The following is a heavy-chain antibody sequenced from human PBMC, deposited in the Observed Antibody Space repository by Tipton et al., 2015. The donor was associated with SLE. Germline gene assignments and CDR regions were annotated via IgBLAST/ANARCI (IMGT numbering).Heavy chain of an antibody. CDR1: GGSISTYY. CDR3: TSGSGGYQRTDY. J-gene: IGHJ4*02. D-gene: IGHD5-12*01. CDR2: IHHTGTT. Sequence: TLSLTCSVSGGSISTYYWSWVRQPPGKGLEWIGYIHHTGTTDYSPSLKSRVTMPLDTSNNRFSLKLTSVTAADTALYYCTSGSGGYQRTDYCGQGTLVTVSS. V-gene: IGHV4-59*08.